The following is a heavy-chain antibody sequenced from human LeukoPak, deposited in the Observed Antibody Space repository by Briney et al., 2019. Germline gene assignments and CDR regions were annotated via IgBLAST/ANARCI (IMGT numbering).Heavy chain of an antibody. Sequence: ASVKVSCKASGYTFTSYDINWVRQATGQGLEWMGWMNPNSGNTGYAQKFQGRVTVTRNTSISTAYMELSSLRSEDTAVYYCARGRSFAHYDFWSGTTANDAFDIWGQGTMVTVSS. J-gene: IGHJ3*02. CDR3: ARGRSFAHYDFWSGTTANDAFDI. D-gene: IGHD3-3*01. CDR1: GYTFTSYD. CDR2: MNPNSGNT. V-gene: IGHV1-8*03.